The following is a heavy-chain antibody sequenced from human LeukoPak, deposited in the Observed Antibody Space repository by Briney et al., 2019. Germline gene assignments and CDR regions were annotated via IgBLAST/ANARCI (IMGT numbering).Heavy chain of an antibody. D-gene: IGHD4-17*01. V-gene: IGHV3-33*01. CDR3: ARDQNTVSTDLDY. CDR2: IWYDGSNK. J-gene: IGHJ4*02. Sequence: PGGSLRLSCAASGFTFSSYGMHWVRQAPGKGLEWVAVIWYDGSNKYYADSVKGRFTISRDNSKNTLYLQMNSLRAEDTAVYYCARDQNTVSTDLDYWGQGTLVTVSS. CDR1: GFTFSSYG.